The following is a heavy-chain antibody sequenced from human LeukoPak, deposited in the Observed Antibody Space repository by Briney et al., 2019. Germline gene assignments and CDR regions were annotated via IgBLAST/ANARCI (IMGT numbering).Heavy chain of an antibody. Sequence: ASVKVSCKASGYTFTSYYMHWVRQAPGQGLEWMGIINPSGGSTNYAQKFQGRVTMTRDTSKSTVYMELSSLRSEDTAVYYCASFISGDSDGYPLAGSYWGQGTLVTVSS. V-gene: IGHV1-46*03. CDR1: GYTFTSYY. CDR2: INPSGGST. D-gene: IGHD5-24*01. CDR3: ASFISGDSDGYPLAGSY. J-gene: IGHJ4*02.